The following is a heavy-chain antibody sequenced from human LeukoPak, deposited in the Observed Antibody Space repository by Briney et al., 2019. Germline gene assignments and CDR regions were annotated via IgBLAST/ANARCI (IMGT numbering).Heavy chain of an antibody. CDR2: IIPIFGTA. CDR3: ARGVYDFWSGYYTGTRPPPFDY. CDR1: GGTFSSYA. J-gene: IGHJ4*02. D-gene: IGHD3-3*01. Sequence: SVKVSCKASGGTFSSYAISWVRQAPGQGLEWMGGIIPIFGTANYAQKFQGRVTITADESTSTAYMELSSLRSEDTAVYYCARGVYDFWSGYYTGTRPPPFDYWGQGTLVTVSS. V-gene: IGHV1-69*13.